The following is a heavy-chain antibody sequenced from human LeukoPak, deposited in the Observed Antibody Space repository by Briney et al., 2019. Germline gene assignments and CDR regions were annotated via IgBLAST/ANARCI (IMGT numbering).Heavy chain of an antibody. CDR1: GFTFDDYG. Sequence: GGSLRLSCAASGFTFDDYGMSWVRHAPGKGLEWVSGINWNGGSTGYADSVKGRFTISRDNAKNSLYLQMNSLRAEDTALYYCARGGPTIFGVVISPFDYWGQGTLVTVSA. J-gene: IGHJ4*02. D-gene: IGHD3-3*01. CDR2: INWNGGST. CDR3: ARGGPTIFGVVISPFDY. V-gene: IGHV3-20*04.